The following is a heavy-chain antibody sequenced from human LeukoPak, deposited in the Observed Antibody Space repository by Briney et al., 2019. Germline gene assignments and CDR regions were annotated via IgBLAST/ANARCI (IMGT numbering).Heavy chain of an antibody. CDR3: ATARPRSGSTNWFDP. Sequence: GASVKVSCKVSGYTLTELSMHWVRQAPGKGLEWMGGFDPEDGETIYAQKFQGRVTMTEDTSTDTAYMELSSLRSEDTAVYYCATARPRSGSTNWFDPWGQGILVTVSS. D-gene: IGHD1-26*01. CDR2: FDPEDGET. J-gene: IGHJ5*02. CDR1: GYTLTELS. V-gene: IGHV1-24*01.